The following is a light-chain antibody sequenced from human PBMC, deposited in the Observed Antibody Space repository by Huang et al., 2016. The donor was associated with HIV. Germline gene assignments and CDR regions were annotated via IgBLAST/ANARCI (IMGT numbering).Light chain of an antibody. CDR1: QSISRY. J-gene: IGKJ1*01. CDR3: QQGYSTPT. Sequence: DIQMTQSPSSLSASVGDRVTITCRASQSISRYFNWYQQKPGKAPERLIYASSSLQSGVPSRFSGSVSRTDFSLTISGLQPEDYATYYCQQGYSTPTFGQGTKVEMK. V-gene: IGKV1-39*01. CDR2: ASS.